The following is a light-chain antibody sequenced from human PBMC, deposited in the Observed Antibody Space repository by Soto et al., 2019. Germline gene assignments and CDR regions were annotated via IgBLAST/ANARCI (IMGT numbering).Light chain of an antibody. CDR3: QKYGDSPQT. CDR2: GAS. CDR1: QSVGSS. J-gene: IGKJ1*01. V-gene: IGKV3-20*01. Sequence: DIVLTHSPGTLSFSPGERATLSCRASQSVGSSLSWYQQKPGQAPRLLFYGASNRATAIPDRFSGSGFGTDFTLTITRLETEELAVYYCQKYGDSPQTVGPGTKVDI.